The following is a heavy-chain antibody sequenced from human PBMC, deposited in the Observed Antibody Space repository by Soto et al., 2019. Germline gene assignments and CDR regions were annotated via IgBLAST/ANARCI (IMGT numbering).Heavy chain of an antibody. CDR3: VRENYYYGMDV. Sequence: LRLSCAASGFTVSVNLMNWVRQAPGKGLEWVSVINSGGSTDYAGSVKGRFTISRDISRNTLYLQMNSLRAEDTAVYYCVRENYYYGMDVWGQGTTVTVSS. CDR2: INSGGST. J-gene: IGHJ6*02. CDR1: GFTVSVNL. V-gene: IGHV3-66*01.